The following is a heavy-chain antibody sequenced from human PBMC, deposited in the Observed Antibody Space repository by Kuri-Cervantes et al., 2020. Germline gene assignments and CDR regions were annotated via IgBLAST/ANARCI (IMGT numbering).Heavy chain of an antibody. CDR1: GFTFSSYA. Sequence: GESLKISCAASGFTFSSYAMHWVRQAPGKGLEWLAVISYDGSNKYYADSVMGRFTISRDNSKSTLYLHMNSLRAEDTALYYCATSPNYYDSPWFDPWGQGTLVTVSS. CDR2: ISYDGSNK. CDR3: ATSPNYYDSPWFDP. D-gene: IGHD3-22*01. V-gene: IGHV3-30-3*01. J-gene: IGHJ5*02.